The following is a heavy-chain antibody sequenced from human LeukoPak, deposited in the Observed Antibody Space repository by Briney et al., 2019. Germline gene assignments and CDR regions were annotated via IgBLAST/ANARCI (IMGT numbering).Heavy chain of an antibody. CDR1: GFTFDDYA. D-gene: IGHD3-22*01. V-gene: IGHV3-9*01. Sequence: GRSLRLSCAASGFTFDDYAMHWVRQAPGKGLEWVSGISWNSGSIGYVDSVKGRFTISRDNAKNSLYLQMNSLRAEDTALYYCAKDAVYDSSGYYSRYYYYMDVWGKGTTVTVSS. CDR3: AKDAVYDSSGYYSRYYYYMDV. J-gene: IGHJ6*03. CDR2: ISWNSGSI.